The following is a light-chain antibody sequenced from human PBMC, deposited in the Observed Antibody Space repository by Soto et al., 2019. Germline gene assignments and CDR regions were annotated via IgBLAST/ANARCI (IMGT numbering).Light chain of an antibody. Sequence: QSALTQPASVSGSPGQSITISCTGTSSDVGGYNYVSWYQQHPGKAPKLMIYDVSNRPSGVSNRFSGSKSGDTASLTISGLQAEDEADYYCSSYSSIIAYVFGIGTKLTVL. J-gene: IGLJ1*01. CDR3: SSYSSIIAYV. CDR1: SSDVGGYNY. CDR2: DVS. V-gene: IGLV2-14*01.